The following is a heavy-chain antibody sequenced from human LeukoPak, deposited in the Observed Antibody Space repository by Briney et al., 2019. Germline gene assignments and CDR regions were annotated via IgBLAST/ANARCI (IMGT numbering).Heavy chain of an antibody. Sequence: SEALSLTCTVSGCSISSYYWSWIRQPAGKGLEWIVRIYTSGSTNYNPSLKSRVTMSVDTSKNQFSLKLSSVTAADTAVYYCARDGPPSGSYYFDYWGQGTLVTVSS. CDR2: IYTSGST. J-gene: IGHJ4*02. CDR3: ARDGPPSGSYYFDY. CDR1: GCSISSYY. D-gene: IGHD1-26*01. V-gene: IGHV4-4*07.